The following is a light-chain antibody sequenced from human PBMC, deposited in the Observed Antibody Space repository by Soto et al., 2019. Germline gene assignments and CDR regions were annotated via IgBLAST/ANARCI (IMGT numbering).Light chain of an antibody. Sequence: DIQMTQSPSSLSASVGDRATITCRASQSISSYLNWYQQKPGKAPDLLIYSASTLQSGVPSRFSGSRSGTEFTLTISSLQPDDFATYYCQQYNSYSWTFGQGTKVDI. CDR1: QSISSY. J-gene: IGKJ1*01. CDR3: QQYNSYSWT. V-gene: IGKV1-9*01. CDR2: SAS.